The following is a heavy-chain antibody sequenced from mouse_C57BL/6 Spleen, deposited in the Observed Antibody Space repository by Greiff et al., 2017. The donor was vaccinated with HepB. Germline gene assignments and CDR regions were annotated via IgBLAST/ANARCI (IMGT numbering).Heavy chain of an antibody. D-gene: IGHD6-2*01. V-gene: IGHV3-6*01. CDR2: ISYDGSN. CDR1: GYSITSGYY. Sequence: EVKLVESGPGLVKPSQSLSLTCSVTGYSITSGYYWNWIRQFPGNKLEWMGYISYDGSNNYNPSLKTRIPITRNTSKNQFFLKLNSVTTEDTATYYCASSLVAWFAYWGQGTLVTVSA. J-gene: IGHJ3*01. CDR3: ASSLVAWFAY.